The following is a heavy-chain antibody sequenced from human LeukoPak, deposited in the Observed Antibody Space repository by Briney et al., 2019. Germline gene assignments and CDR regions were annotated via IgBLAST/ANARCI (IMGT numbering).Heavy chain of an antibody. Sequence: GGSLRLSCAASGFTFSSYAMSWVRQAPGKGLERVSAISGSGGSTYYADSVKGRFTISRDNSKSTLYLQMNSLRAEDTAVYYCAKDREYQLLEWGYFDYWGQGTLVTVSS. CDR3: AKDREYQLLEWGYFDY. V-gene: IGHV3-23*01. J-gene: IGHJ4*02. CDR2: ISGSGGST. D-gene: IGHD2-2*01. CDR1: GFTFSSYA.